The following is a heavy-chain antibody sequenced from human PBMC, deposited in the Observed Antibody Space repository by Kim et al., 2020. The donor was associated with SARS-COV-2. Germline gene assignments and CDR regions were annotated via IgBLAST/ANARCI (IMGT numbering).Heavy chain of an antibody. V-gene: IGHV3-7*01. J-gene: IGHJ4*02. CDR1: GFTYNHYW. D-gene: IGHD2-2*01. CDR3: ARIGYSSSCSDY. Sequence: GGSLRLSCVASGFTYNHYWMNWFRQAPGKGLEWVANIKPDGTEIHYVDSVKGRFTISRDNAKNSLYLQLNSLRGEDTAVYYCARIGYSSSCSDYWGQGTLVTVSS. CDR2: IKPDGTEI.